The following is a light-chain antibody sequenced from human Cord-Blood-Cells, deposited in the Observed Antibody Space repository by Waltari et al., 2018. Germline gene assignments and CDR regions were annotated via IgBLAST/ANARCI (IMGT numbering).Light chain of an antibody. Sequence: EIVLTQSPATLSLSPGERATLSCRASQSVSSYLAWYQQKPGQAPRLLIYDASNRATGIPARFSGSGSGTGVTLTISSREAEDFAVYYCQERSNWPWTFGQGTKVEIK. V-gene: IGKV3-11*01. CDR1: QSVSSY. J-gene: IGKJ1*01. CDR3: QERSNWPWT. CDR2: DAS.